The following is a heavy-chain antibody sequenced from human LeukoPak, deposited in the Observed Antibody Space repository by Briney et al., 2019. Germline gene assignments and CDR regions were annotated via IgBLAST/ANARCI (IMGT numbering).Heavy chain of an antibody. CDR3: AREDYTSAWFYFDY. Sequence: GRSLRLSCAASGFTFSSYGMHWVRQAPGKGLEWVAVISYDGSNTYYADSVKGRFTISRDNSKNTLYLQMNSLRAEDTAVYYCAREDYTSAWFYFDYWGQGTLVTVSS. V-gene: IGHV3-30*03. J-gene: IGHJ4*02. D-gene: IGHD6-19*01. CDR2: ISYDGSNT. CDR1: GFTFSSYG.